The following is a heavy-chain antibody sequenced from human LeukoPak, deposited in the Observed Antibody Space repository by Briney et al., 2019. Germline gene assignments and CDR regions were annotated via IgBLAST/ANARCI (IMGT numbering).Heavy chain of an antibody. CDR3: AGGPTRLRFLEWLPGPVDY. Sequence: PPETLSLTCTVSGGSISSGGYYWSWIRQHPGKGLEWIGYIYYSGGTYYNPSLKSRVTISVDTSKNQLSLKLSSVTAADTAVYYCAGGPTRLRFLEWLPGPVDYWGQGTLVTVSS. CDR1: GGSISSGGYY. V-gene: IGHV4-31*03. D-gene: IGHD3-3*01. J-gene: IGHJ4*02. CDR2: IYYSGGT.